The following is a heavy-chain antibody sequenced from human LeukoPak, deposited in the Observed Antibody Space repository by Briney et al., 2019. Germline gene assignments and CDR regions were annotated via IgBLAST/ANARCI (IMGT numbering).Heavy chain of an antibody. D-gene: IGHD6-19*01. CDR2: ISYDGSNK. CDR1: GFTFGSYG. Sequence: PGGSLRLSCAASGFTFGSYGMHWVRQAPGKGLEGLAVISYDGSNKYYADSVKGRFTISRDNSKNTLYLQMNSLRAEDTAVYYCAKDGIAVAGIIGNWFDPWGQGTLVTVSS. J-gene: IGHJ5*02. V-gene: IGHV3-30*18. CDR3: AKDGIAVAGIIGNWFDP.